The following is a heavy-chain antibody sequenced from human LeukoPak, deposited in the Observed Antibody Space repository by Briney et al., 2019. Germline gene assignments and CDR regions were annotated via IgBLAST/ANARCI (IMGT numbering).Heavy chain of an antibody. Sequence: GGSLRLSCAAPGFTFSSYAMSWVRQAPGKGLEWVSAISGSGGSTYYADSVKGRFTIFRDNSKNTLYLQMNSLRAEDTAVYYCAKTSDIVVAPAAINLDYWGQGTLVTVSS. CDR3: AKTSDIVVAPAAINLDY. D-gene: IGHD2-2*02. CDR1: GFTFSSYA. CDR2: ISGSGGST. J-gene: IGHJ4*02. V-gene: IGHV3-23*01.